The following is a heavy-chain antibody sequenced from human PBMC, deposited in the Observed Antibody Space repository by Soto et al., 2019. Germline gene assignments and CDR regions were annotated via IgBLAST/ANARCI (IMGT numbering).Heavy chain of an antibody. J-gene: IGHJ6*01. D-gene: IGHD4-17*01. CDR3: ARMQYSSAFYGVHYYYSMDV. CDR2: IWYDGTRK. CDR1: AFTFSNYA. Sequence: QVALVESGGGVVQPGRSLRLSCAASAFTFSNYAMHWVRQAPGKGLGWVAAIWYDGTRKFYGDSVRGRFTISRDNSKNTLYLEMSSLRAEDTAIYYCARMQYSSAFYGVHYYYSMDVWGQGTTVSVSS. V-gene: IGHV3-33*01.